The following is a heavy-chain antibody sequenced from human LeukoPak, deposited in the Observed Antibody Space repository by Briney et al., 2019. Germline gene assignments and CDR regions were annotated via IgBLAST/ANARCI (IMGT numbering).Heavy chain of an antibody. CDR3: AKTLIELAVAGTGFDY. CDR2: ISGSGGST. J-gene: IGHJ4*02. CDR1: GFTFSSYA. V-gene: IGHV3-23*01. D-gene: IGHD6-19*01. Sequence: PGGSLRLSCAASGFTFSSYAMSWVRQAPGKGLEWVSAISGSGGSTYYADSVKGRFTISRDNSKNTLYLQMNSLRAEDTAVYYCAKTLIELAVAGTGFDYWGQGTLVTVSS.